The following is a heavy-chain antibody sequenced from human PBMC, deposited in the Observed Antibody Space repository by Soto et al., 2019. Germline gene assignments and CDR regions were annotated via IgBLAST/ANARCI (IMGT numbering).Heavy chain of an antibody. CDR1: GFTFSSYA. CDR2: ISGSGGST. CDR3: AKDGGMGGVIAISGVGDY. Sequence: GGSLRLSCAASGFTFSSYAMSWVRQAPGKGLEWVSAISGSGGSTYYADSVKGRFTISRDNSKNTLYLQMNSLRAEDTAVYYCAKDGGMGGVIAISGVGDYWGQGTLVTVSS. D-gene: IGHD2-21*01. V-gene: IGHV3-23*01. J-gene: IGHJ4*02.